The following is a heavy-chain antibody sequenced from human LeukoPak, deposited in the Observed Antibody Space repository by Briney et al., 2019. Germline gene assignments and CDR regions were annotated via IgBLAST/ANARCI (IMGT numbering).Heavy chain of an antibody. D-gene: IGHD6-6*01. Sequence: SETLSLTCTVSGGSISSHYWSWIRQPPGKGLEWVGYISYSGSTNYNLSLKSRVTMSVDTSKNQFSLKVSSVTAADTAVYYCARDQGSSNAFDIWGQGTMVTVSS. V-gene: IGHV4-59*11. CDR2: ISYSGST. CDR3: ARDQGSSNAFDI. J-gene: IGHJ3*02. CDR1: GGSISSHY.